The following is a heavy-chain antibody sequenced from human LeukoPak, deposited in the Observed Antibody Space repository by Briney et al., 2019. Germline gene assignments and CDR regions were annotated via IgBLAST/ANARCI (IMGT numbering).Heavy chain of an antibody. CDR1: GFAFDDYT. CDR3: AKDIAPTGIGWVVAASYIDS. D-gene: IGHD2-15*01. V-gene: IGHV3-43*01. CDR2: ISWDGVSK. J-gene: IGHJ4*02. Sequence: GGSLRLSCAASGFAFDDYTMHWVRQAPGKGLEWISLISWDGVSKYYADSVRGRFTISRDNSKHSLYLQMNTLRTEDTALYYCAKDIAPTGIGWVVAASYIDSWGQGTLVTVSS.